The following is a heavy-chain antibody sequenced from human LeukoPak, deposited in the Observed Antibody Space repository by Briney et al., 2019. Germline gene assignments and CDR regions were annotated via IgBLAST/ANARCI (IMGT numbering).Heavy chain of an antibody. D-gene: IGHD6-13*01. Sequence: GGSLRLSCAASGFTFSSYSMNWARQAPGKGLEWVSSISSSSSYIYYADSVKGRFTISRDNAKNSLYLQMNSLRAEDTAVYYCARDRVSSSSRLDYWGQGTLVTVSS. J-gene: IGHJ4*02. CDR2: ISSSSSYI. CDR3: ARDRVSSSSRLDY. CDR1: GFTFSSYS. V-gene: IGHV3-21*01.